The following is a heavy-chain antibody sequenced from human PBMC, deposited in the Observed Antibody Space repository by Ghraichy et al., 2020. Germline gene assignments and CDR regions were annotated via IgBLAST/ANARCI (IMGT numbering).Heavy chain of an antibody. V-gene: IGHV3-53*01. CDR2: IYSGGST. CDR3: ARGYYDTSGYFGGNY. Sequence: GGSLRLSCAASGFTVSSNYMSWVRQAPGKGLEWVSVIYSGGSTYYADSVKGRFIISRDNSKNTLYLQMNSLRAEDTAVYYCARGYYDTSGYFGGNYWGLGTLVTVSS. CDR1: GFTVSSNY. J-gene: IGHJ4*02. D-gene: IGHD3-22*01.